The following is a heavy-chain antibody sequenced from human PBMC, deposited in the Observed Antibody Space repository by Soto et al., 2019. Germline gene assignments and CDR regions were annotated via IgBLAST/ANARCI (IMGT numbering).Heavy chain of an antibody. CDR3: ARDFSHGFDH. CDR2: INGDGSST. V-gene: IGHV3-74*01. Sequence: GGSLRLSCAASGSTFSPYWMHWVRQAPGKGLVWVSHINGDGSSTTYADSVKGRFTISRDNAKNTLYLQMNSLRVEDTAVYYCARDFSHGFDHWGPGTLVTVSS. J-gene: IGHJ4*02. CDR1: GSTFSPYW.